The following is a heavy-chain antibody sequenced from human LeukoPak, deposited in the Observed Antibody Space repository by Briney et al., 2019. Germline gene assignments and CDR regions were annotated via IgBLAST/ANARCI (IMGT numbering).Heavy chain of an antibody. V-gene: IGHV3-73*01. CDR2: IGTKAVNYAT. J-gene: IGHJ4*02. D-gene: IGHD1-26*01. CDR3: SGGGPRGTYFIDN. Sequence: GGSLRLSCAASGFTFSGSTIHWVRQASGKGLEWVGRIGTKAVNYATTYTESVKGRFTISRDDPKNTAYLQMNSLKTEDTAVYFCSGGGPRGTYFIDNWGQGTLISVSS. CDR1: GFTFSGST.